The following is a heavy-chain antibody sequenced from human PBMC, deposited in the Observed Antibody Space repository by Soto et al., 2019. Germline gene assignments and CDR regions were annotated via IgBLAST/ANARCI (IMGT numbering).Heavy chain of an antibody. CDR2: LSRGGGST. D-gene: IGHD5-12*01. CDR1: GCTYSSHG. V-gene: IGHV3-23*01. J-gene: IGHJ3*02. Sequence: EAQLLESGGELIQPGGSLRLSCAASGCTYSSHGMSWVRQAPGKGLEWIAGLSRGGGSTYYADIVTGRFTISRDNSKNPLDLIMNSLRVEDTALYYCARDGQYRTDGFDIWGQGTMVTVSS. CDR3: ARDGQYRTDGFDI.